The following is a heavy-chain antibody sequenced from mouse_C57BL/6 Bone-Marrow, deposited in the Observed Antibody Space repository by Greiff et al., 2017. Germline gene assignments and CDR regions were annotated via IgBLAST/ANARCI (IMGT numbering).Heavy chain of an antibody. D-gene: IGHD5-1-1*01. V-gene: IGHV1-76*01. CDR2: VYPGSGNT. CDR3: ASWGKYPYAMDY. Sequence: QVQLQQSGAELVRPGASVKLSCKASGYTFTDYYINWVKQRPGQGLEWIARVYPGSGNTYYNEKFKGKATLTAEKSSSTAYMQLSSLTSEDSAVYFCASWGKYPYAMDYWGQGTSVTVSS. CDR1: GYTFTDYY. J-gene: IGHJ4*01.